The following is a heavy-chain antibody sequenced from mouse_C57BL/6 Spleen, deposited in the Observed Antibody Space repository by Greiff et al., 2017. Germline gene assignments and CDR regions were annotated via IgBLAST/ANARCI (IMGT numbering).Heavy chain of an antibody. CDR3: ARVGRVDY. D-gene: IGHD4-1*01. J-gene: IGHJ2*01. CDR1: GYTFTSYW. V-gene: IGHV1-69*01. Sequence: QVQLQQPGAELVMPGASVKLSCKASGYTFTSYWMHWVKQRPGQGLEWIGEIDPSDSYTNYNQKVKGKSTLTVDKSSSTAYIQHSSLTSEDSSDYYCARVGRVDYGGQGTTLTVSA. CDR2: IDPSDSYT.